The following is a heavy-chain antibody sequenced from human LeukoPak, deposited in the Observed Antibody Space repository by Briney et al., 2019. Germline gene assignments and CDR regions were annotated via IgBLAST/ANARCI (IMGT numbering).Heavy chain of an antibody. CDR2: IIPIFGTA. Sequence: SVKVSCKASGGTFSNYAISWVRQAPGQGLEWMGGIIPIFGTANYAQKFQGRITITADESTSTAYMELSSLKSEDTAVYYCAGTYISSYYELGWFDPWGQGTLVTVSS. J-gene: IGHJ5*02. V-gene: IGHV1-69*13. D-gene: IGHD3-3*01. CDR1: GGTFSNYA. CDR3: AGTYISSYYELGWFDP.